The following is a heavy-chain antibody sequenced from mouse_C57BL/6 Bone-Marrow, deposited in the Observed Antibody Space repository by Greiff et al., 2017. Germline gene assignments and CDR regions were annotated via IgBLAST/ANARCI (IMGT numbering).Heavy chain of an antibody. J-gene: IGHJ4*01. CDR1: GFTFSDYG. D-gene: IGHD1-1*01. CDR3: ARRANPSYYYAMDY. Sequence: EVKLVESGGGLVKPGGSLKLSCAASGFTFSDYGMHWVRQAPEKGLEWVAYISSGSSTIYYADTVKGRFTISRDNAKNTLFLQMTSLRSEDTAMYYCARRANPSYYYAMDYWGQGTSVTVSS. CDR2: ISSGSSTI. V-gene: IGHV5-17*01.